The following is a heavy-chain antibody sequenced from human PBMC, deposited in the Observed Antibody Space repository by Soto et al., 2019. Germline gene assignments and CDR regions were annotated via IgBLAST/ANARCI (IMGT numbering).Heavy chain of an antibody. Sequence: QVQLVESGGGVVQPGRSLRLSCAASGFPSSNYAMHWVRQAPGKGLEWVAVISNDGTKNYYADSVKGRFTIARDNPKNTLYLQMSSLKADDTAVYYCATPGTSSWPYWGQGTLVIVSS. CDR1: GFPSSNYA. CDR3: ATPGTSSWPY. J-gene: IGHJ4*02. D-gene: IGHD6-13*01. CDR2: ISNDGTKN. V-gene: IGHV3-30*03.